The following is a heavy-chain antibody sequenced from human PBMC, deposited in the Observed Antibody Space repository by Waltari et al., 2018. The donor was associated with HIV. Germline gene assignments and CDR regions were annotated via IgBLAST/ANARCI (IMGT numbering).Heavy chain of an antibody. J-gene: IGHJ6*02. CDR3: VKEHQYSHSWYSYYGMDV. V-gene: IGHV3-23*01. D-gene: IGHD6-13*01. Sequence: EVQVLESGGALVQPGGSLRLSCAASGFTFSNYGMSWVRQAPGKGLEWVSTISGSGASTYYADSVKGRFTVSRDNSQNTLYLQMNSLRAEDTAVYFCVKEHQYSHSWYSYYGMDVWGQGTTVTVSS. CDR1: GFTFSNYG. CDR2: ISGSGAST.